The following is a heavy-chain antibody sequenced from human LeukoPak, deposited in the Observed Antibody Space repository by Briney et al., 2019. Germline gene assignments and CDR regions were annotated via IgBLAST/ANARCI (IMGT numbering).Heavy chain of an antibody. D-gene: IGHD2-15*01. J-gene: IGHJ5*02. CDR1: GYSFTSYW. CDR3: ARQEYCSGGSCYTWFDP. V-gene: IGHV5-51*01. CDR2: IYPADSDI. Sequence: GESLKISCKGSGYSFTSYWIGWVRQMPGKGLEWMGIIYPADSDIRYSPSFQGQVTISADKSISTAYLQWSSLKASDTAMYYCARQEYCSGGSCYTWFDPRGQGTLVTVSS.